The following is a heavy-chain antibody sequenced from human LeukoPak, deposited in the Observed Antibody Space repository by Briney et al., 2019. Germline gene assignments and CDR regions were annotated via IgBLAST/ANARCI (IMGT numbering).Heavy chain of an antibody. Sequence: PSETLSLTCTVSGGSISSSSLYWGWIRQPPGKGLEWIGSIYYSGRTYYNPSLKSRVTISIDTSKNQFSLKLSSVTAADTAVYYCARVTGYMIEDYFDYWGQGTLVTVSS. CDR1: GGSISSSSLY. J-gene: IGHJ4*02. CDR3: ARVTGYMIEDYFDY. D-gene: IGHD3-22*01. V-gene: IGHV4-39*07. CDR2: IYYSGRT.